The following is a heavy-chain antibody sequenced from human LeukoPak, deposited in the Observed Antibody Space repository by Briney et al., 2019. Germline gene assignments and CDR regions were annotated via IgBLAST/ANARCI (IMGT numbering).Heavy chain of an antibody. CDR2: INHSGST. CDR3: ARGRTTPPYYYYMDV. V-gene: IGHV4-34*01. J-gene: IGHJ6*03. D-gene: IGHD1-7*01. Sequence: GSLRLSCAASGFTFSSYGMNWVRQAPGKGLEWIGEINHSGSTNYNPSLKSRVTISVDTSKNQFSLKLSSVTAADTAVYYCARGRTTPPYYYYMDVWGKGTTVTVSS. CDR1: GFTFSSYG.